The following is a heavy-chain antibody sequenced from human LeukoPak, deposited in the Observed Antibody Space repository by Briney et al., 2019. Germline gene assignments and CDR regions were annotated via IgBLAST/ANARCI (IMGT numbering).Heavy chain of an antibody. CDR2: ISSSGSTI. CDR1: GFIFGSYE. D-gene: IGHD3-10*02. CDR3: AELGITMIGGV. J-gene: IGHJ6*04. V-gene: IGHV3-48*03. Sequence: PGGSLRLSCAASGFIFGSYEMNWVRLAPGKGLEWVSYISSSGSTIYYADSVKGRFTISRDNAKNSLYLQMNSLRAEDTAVYYCAELGITMIGGVWGKGTTVTISS.